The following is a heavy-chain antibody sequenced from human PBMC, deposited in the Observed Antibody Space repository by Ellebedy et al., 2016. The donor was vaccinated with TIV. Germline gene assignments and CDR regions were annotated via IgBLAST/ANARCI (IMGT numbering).Heavy chain of an antibody. J-gene: IGHJ4*02. CDR1: RGSFSGHY. V-gene: IGHV4-34*01. CDR3: ARHGGGAYFAGIDY. D-gene: IGHD1-26*01. CDR2: VSHSGTT. Sequence: SETLSLTXAVFRGSFSGHYWNWVRQAPGKGLEWIGEVSHSGTTNYNPSLKSRVTISVDTSKNQLSLKLSSVSAADTAVYYCARHGGGAYFAGIDYWGQGALVTVSS.